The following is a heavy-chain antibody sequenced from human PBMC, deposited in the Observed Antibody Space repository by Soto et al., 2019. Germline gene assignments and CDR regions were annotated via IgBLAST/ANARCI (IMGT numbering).Heavy chain of an antibody. CDR3: ARDTGYSSGWYWIGYYGMDV. J-gene: IGHJ6*02. CDR1: GFTFSSDA. V-gene: IGHV3-30-3*01. CDR2: ISYDGSNK. D-gene: IGHD6-19*01. Sequence: GGALRLSCAASGFTFSSDAMHWVRRARGKGLEWVAVISYDGSNKYYADSVKGRFTISRDNSKNTLYLQMNSLRAEDTAVYYCARDTGYSSGWYWIGYYGMDVWGQATTVTVSS.